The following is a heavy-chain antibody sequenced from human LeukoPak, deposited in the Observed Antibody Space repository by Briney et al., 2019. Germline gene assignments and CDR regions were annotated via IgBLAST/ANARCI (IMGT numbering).Heavy chain of an antibody. CDR2: ISASNGNT. Sequence: GASVKVSCKASGYTFTSYGISWVRQAPGQGLQWLGWISASNGNTNYAQKFRDRVTMSTDTSTGTAYLDVRSLTSDDTAVYYCAKCILTGYYKGYMDVWGKGTTVTISS. CDR1: GYTFTSYG. J-gene: IGHJ6*03. D-gene: IGHD3-9*01. CDR3: AKCILTGYYKGYMDV. V-gene: IGHV1-18*01.